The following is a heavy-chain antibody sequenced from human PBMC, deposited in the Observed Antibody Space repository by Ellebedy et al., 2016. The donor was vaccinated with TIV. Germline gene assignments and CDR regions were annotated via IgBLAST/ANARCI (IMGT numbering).Heavy chain of an antibody. D-gene: IGHD6-13*01. CDR1: GLTFNKYA. Sequence: GGSLRLSCAAPGLTFNKYALSWVRQAPGKGLEWVPRISGSGGRSYYADSVKGRFTISRDNSKNTLFLQMNSLRAEDTAVYYCAKGGIGETGGLDSWGQGTLVTVSS. V-gene: IGHV3-23*01. J-gene: IGHJ4*02. CDR3: AKGGIGETGGLDS. CDR2: ISGSGGRS.